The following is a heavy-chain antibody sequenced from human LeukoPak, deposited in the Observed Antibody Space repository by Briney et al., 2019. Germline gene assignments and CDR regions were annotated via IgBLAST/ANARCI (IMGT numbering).Heavy chain of an antibody. CDR1: GGSFSGYY. D-gene: IGHD2-15*01. CDR3: ARGRSRSHYDV. V-gene: IGHV4-34*01. CDR2: INHSGST. J-gene: IGHJ4*02. Sequence: SETLSLTCAVYGGSFSGYYWSWIRQPPGKGLEWIGEINHSGSTNYNPSLKSRVTISVDTSKNQFSLKLSSVTAADTAVYYCARGRSRSHYDVWGQGTLVTVSS.